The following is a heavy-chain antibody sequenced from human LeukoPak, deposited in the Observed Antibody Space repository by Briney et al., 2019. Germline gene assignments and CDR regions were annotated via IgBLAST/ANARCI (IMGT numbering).Heavy chain of an antibody. CDR1: GFTVSSNY. V-gene: IGHV3-53*01. CDR2: IYSGGST. D-gene: IGHD3-3*01. J-gene: IGHJ4*02. Sequence: AGGSLRLSCAASGFTVSSNYMSWVRQAPGKGLEWVSVIYSGGSTYYADSVKGRFTISRDNSKNTLYLQMNSLRAEDTAVYYSARGSIYDFWSGPEGGYFDYWGQGTLVTVSS. CDR3: ARGSIYDFWSGPEGGYFDY.